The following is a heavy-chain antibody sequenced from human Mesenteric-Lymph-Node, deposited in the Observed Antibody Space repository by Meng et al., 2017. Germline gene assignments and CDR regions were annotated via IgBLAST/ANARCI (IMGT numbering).Heavy chain of an antibody. V-gene: IGHV1-69*01. D-gene: IGHD6-13*01. J-gene: IGHJ4*02. CDR3: ARDSGYSSSWYYFDY. CDR2: IIPIFGTA. CDR1: GGTFSSYA. Sequence: VRLVRAGAAVKKPGSSVKVSCKASGGTFSSYAISWVRQAPGQGLEWMGGIIPIFGTANYAQKFQGRVTITADESTSTAYMELSSLRSEDTAVYYCARDSGYSSSWYYFDYWGQGTLVTVSS.